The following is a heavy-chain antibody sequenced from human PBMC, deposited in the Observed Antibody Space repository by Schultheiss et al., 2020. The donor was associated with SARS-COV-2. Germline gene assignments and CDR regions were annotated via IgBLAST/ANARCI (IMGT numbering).Heavy chain of an antibody. V-gene: IGHV3-21*01. D-gene: IGHD6-19*01. CDR1: GFTFSSYG. CDR3: ARDGEAVAPHAIGAYY. J-gene: IGHJ4*02. CDR2: ISSSSSYI. Sequence: GGSLRLSCAASGFTFSSYGMHWVRQAPGKGLEWVSSISSSSSYIYYADSVKGRFTISRDNAKNSLYLQMNSLRAEDTAVYYCARDGEAVAPHAIGAYYWGQGTLVTVSS.